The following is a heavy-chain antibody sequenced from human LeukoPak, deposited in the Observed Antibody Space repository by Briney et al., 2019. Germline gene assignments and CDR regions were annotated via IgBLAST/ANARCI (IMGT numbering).Heavy chain of an antibody. CDR2: IYYSGST. J-gene: IGHJ4*02. D-gene: IGHD4-23*01. V-gene: IGHV4-59*01. Sequence: KTSETLSLTCTVSGGSISNYYWSWIRQPPGKGLEWIGYIYYSGSTYDNPSLRSRLTISRDTSKNQFSLKLSSVTAADTAMYYCARGSAWGNYYFDYWGQGTLVTVSS. CDR1: GGSISNYY. CDR3: ARGSAWGNYYFDY.